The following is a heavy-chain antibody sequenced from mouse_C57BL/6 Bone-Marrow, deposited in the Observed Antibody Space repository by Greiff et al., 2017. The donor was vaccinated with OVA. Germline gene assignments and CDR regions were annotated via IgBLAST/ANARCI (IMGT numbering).Heavy chain of an antibody. CDR1: GYTFTSYG. CDR2: IYPRSGNT. V-gene: IGHV1-81*01. Sequence: VKLMESGAELARPGASVKLSCKASGYTFTSYGISWVKQRTGQGLEWIGEIYPRSGNTYYNEKFKGKATLTADKSSSTAYMELRSLTSEDSAVYFCARSRVYYGSSYDFDDWGQGTTLTVSS. D-gene: IGHD1-1*01. CDR3: ARSRVYYGSSYDFDD. J-gene: IGHJ2*01.